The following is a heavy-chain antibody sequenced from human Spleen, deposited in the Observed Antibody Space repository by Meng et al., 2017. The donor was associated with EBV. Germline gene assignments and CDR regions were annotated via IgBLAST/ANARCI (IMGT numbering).Heavy chain of an antibody. CDR2: INQSGST. CDR1: GWSFRGYY. V-gene: IGHV4-34*01. Sequence: QVPPQRWGARLFKPSWTLSLTLFVYGWSFRGYYWTWIRQPTGMGLEWIGDINQSGSTNYNPSLKSRVTISVDTSKNQFPLKLNSVTAADTALYYCASPLGYCTGGVCHDAFDIWGQGTMVTVSS. J-gene: IGHJ3*02. CDR3: ASPLGYCTGGVCHDAFDI. D-gene: IGHD2-8*02.